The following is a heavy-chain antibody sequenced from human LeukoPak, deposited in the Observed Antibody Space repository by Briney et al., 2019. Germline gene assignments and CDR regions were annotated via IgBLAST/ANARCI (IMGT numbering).Heavy chain of an antibody. V-gene: IGHV4-38-2*01. Sequence: KPSETLSLTCAVSGYSISSGYYWGWIRQPPGKGLEWIGSIYHSGSTYYNPSLKSRVTISVDTSKNQFSLKLSSVTAADTAVYYSARHQFDLEWLSLRWFDPWGQGTLVTVSS. CDR3: ARHQFDLEWLSLRWFDP. CDR1: GYSISSGYY. CDR2: IYHSGST. J-gene: IGHJ5*02. D-gene: IGHD3-3*01.